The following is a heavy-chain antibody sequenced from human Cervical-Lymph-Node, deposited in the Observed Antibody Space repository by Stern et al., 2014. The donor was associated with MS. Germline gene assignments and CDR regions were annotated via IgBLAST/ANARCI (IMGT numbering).Heavy chain of an antibody. V-gene: IGHV1-2*06. CDR1: GYTFVGYY. CDR2: MNPNNGDT. J-gene: IGHJ3*02. Sequence: VQLVESGAEVKKPGASVKVSCKASGYTFVGYYMHWVRQAPGQGLEWMGRMNPNNGDTGYIQKFKDRVSMTRDTTIRTAYMELSRLTSDDTAIYYCTTHGMDYGVVFDIWGQGTMVTVS. CDR3: TTHGMDYGVVFDI. D-gene: IGHD4-17*01.